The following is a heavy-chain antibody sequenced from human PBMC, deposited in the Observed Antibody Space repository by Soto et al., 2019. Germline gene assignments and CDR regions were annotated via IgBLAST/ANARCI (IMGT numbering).Heavy chain of an antibody. CDR3: AKAPWYNWNYAYWFDP. CDR2: ISGSGGST. D-gene: IGHD1-7*01. V-gene: IGHV3-23*01. J-gene: IGHJ5*02. CDR1: GFTFSSYA. Sequence: GGSLRLSCAASGFTFSSYAMSWVRQAPGKGLEWVSAISGSGGSTYYADSVKGRFTISRDNSKNTLYLQMNSLRAEDTAVYYCAKAPWYNWNYAYWFDPWGQGTLVTVSS.